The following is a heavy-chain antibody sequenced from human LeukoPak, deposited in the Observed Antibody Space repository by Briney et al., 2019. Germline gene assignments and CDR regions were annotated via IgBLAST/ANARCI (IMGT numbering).Heavy chain of an antibody. J-gene: IGHJ4*02. CDR1: GGTFSSYA. D-gene: IGHD3-16*02. Sequence: SAKVSCKASGGTFSSYAISWVRQAPGQGLEWMGRIIPIFGTANYAQKFQGRVTITTDESTSTAYMELSSLRSEDTAVYYCARDSFRLRLGELSESPPWLADYWGQGTLVTVSS. CDR3: ARDSFRLRLGELSESPPWLADY. CDR2: IIPIFGTA. V-gene: IGHV1-69*05.